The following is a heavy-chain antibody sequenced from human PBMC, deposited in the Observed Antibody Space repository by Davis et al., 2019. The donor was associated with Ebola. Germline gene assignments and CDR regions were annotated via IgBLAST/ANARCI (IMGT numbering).Heavy chain of an antibody. CDR2: IIPVVDTK. J-gene: IGHJ5*02. CDR3: ARGKWFDP. Sequence: SVKVSCKASGYTFTSYAMNWVRQAPGQGLEWMGRIIPVVDTKDYVQKFQGRVTLTADKATNTAYMELSGLRFDDTAVYYCARGKWFDPWGQGTLVSVTS. CDR1: GYTFTSYA. V-gene: IGHV1-69*04.